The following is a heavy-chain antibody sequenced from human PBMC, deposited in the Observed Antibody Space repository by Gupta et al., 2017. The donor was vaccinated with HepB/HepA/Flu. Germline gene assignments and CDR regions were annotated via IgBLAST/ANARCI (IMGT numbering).Heavy chain of an antibody. V-gene: IGHV3-7*01. D-gene: IGHD4-23*01. CDR1: GFTFSSYW. Sequence: EVQLVESGGGLVQPGGSLRLSCAASGFTFSSYWMSWVRQAPGKGLEWVANIKQDGSEKYYVDSVKGRFTISRDNAKNSLYLQMNSLRAEDTAVYYCARTGGKLREGAFDIWGQGTMVTVSS. CDR2: IKQDGSEK. CDR3: ARTGGKLREGAFDI. J-gene: IGHJ3*02.